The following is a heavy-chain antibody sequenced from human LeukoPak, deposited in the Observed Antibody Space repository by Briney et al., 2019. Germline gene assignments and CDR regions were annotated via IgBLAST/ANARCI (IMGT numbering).Heavy chain of an antibody. CDR2: IKSKTDGGTT. CDR3: VREAVMPVAPSTIGTSGRPLYEYYGLDV. J-gene: IGHJ6*02. D-gene: IGHD6-13*01. Sequence: PGGSLRLSCAASGFTFSNAWMSWVRQAPGKGLEWVGRIKSKTDGGTTDYAAPVKGRFTISRDNSKNTLYLQMNSLGAEDTAVYYCVREAVMPVAPSTIGTSGRPLYEYYGLDVWGQGTTVTVSS. V-gene: IGHV3-15*01. CDR1: GFTFSNAW.